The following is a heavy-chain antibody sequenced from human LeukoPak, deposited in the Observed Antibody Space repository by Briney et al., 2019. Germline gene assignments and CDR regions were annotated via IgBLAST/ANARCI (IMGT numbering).Heavy chain of an antibody. J-gene: IGHJ4*02. CDR3: AREDSDYSNYDF. CDR2: ISTSSNRI. CDR1: GFTFSSYG. D-gene: IGHD4-11*01. V-gene: IGHV3-48*01. Sequence: GGSLRLSCAASGFTFSSYGMNWVRQAPGKGLEWVSYISTSSNRIDYADSAKGRFTMSRDNAKNLLYLQMNDLRAEDTVVYYCAREDSDYSNYDFWGQGTQVTVSS.